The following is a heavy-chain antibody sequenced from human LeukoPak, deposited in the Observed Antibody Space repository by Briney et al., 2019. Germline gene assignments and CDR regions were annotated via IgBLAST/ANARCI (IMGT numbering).Heavy chain of an antibody. CDR1: VYTFTGYY. J-gene: IGHJ4*02. V-gene: IGHV1-2*02. Sequence: ASVKVSCKAYVYTFTGYYMHWVRQVPGQGLEWMGRINPNSGGTNYAQKFQGRVTMTRDTSISTAYMELSRLRSDDTAVYYCARVQYRAVAGSGGFGYWGQGTLVTVSS. D-gene: IGHD6-19*01. CDR3: ARVQYRAVAGSGGFGY. CDR2: INPNSGGT.